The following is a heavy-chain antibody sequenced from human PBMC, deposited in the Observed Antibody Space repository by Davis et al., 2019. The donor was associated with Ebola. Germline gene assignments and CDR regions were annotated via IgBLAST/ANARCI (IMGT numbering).Heavy chain of an antibody. D-gene: IGHD4-17*01. CDR2: IIPIFGTA. Sequence: SVKVSCKASGGTFSSYAISWVRQAPGQGLEWMGGIIPIFGTANYAQKFQGRVTITADESTSTAYMELSSLRSEDTAVYYCARSGGFPRSDPPVPTGYYYYGMDVWGQGTTVTVSS. V-gene: IGHV1-69*13. CDR3: ARSGGFPRSDPPVPTGYYYYGMDV. CDR1: GGTFSSYA. J-gene: IGHJ6*02.